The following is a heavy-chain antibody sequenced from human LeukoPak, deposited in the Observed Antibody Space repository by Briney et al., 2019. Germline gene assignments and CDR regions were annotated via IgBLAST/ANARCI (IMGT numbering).Heavy chain of an antibody. CDR1: GGSISSSAYY. CDR2: IYYSGIT. J-gene: IGHJ4*02. V-gene: IGHV4-31*03. Sequence: SQTLSLTCTVSGGSISSSAYYWSWIRQHPGKGLEWIGYIYYSGITYYNPSLKSRVTISVDTSKNQFSLNLSSVTAADTAVYYCARDGDCSSDSCYFDYWGQGILVTVSS. CDR3: ARDGDCSSDSCYFDY. D-gene: IGHD2-2*01.